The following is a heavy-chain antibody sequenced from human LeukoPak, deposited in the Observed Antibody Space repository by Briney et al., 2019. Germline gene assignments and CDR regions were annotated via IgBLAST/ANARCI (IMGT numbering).Heavy chain of an antibody. Sequence: SETLSLTCTVSGGSISSSSYYWGWIRQPPGKGLEWIGSIYYSGSTYYNPSLKSRLTISVDTSKNQFSLKLSSVTAADTAVYYCARRRSSSWALFDYWGQGTLVTVSS. V-gene: IGHV4-39*07. D-gene: IGHD6-13*01. J-gene: IGHJ4*02. CDR1: GGSISSSSYY. CDR3: ARRRSSSWALFDY. CDR2: IYYSGST.